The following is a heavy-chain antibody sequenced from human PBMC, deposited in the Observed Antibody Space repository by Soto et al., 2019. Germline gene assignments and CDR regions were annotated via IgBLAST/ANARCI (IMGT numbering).Heavy chain of an antibody. V-gene: IGHV3-48*02. CDR3: ARDPLTQNYYDSSGPTY. CDR2: ISSSSSTI. CDR1: GFTFSSYS. Sequence: GGSLRLSCAASGFTFSSYSMNWVRQAPGKGLEWVSYISSSSSTIYYADSVKGRFTISRDNAKNSLYLQMNSLRDEDTAVYYCARDPLTQNYYDSSGPTYWGQGTLVTVSS. D-gene: IGHD3-22*01. J-gene: IGHJ4*02.